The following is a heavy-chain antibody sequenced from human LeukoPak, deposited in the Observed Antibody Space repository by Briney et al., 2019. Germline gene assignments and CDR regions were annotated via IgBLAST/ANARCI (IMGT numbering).Heavy chain of an antibody. Sequence: SETLSLTCAVYGGSFSGYYWSWIRQPPGKGLEWIGEINHSGSTNYNPSLKSRVTISVDTSKNQFSLKLSSVTAADTAVYYCARRALTRKWFDPWGQGTLVTVSS. CDR1: GGSFSGYY. CDR3: ARRALTRKWFDP. V-gene: IGHV4-34*01. J-gene: IGHJ5*02. D-gene: IGHD3-9*01. CDR2: INHSGST.